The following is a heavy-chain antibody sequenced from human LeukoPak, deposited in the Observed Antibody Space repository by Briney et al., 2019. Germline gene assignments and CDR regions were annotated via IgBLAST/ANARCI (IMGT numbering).Heavy chain of an antibody. CDR3: ARGHIVATTHPYYFDY. V-gene: IGHV3-21*01. J-gene: IGHJ4*02. D-gene: IGHD5-12*01. CDR1: GFTFSSYS. Sequence: GGSLRLSCAASGFTFSSYSMNWVRQAPGKGLEWVSSISSSSSYIYYADSVKGRFTITRDNAKSSLYLQMNSLRAEDTAVYYCARGHIVATTHPYYFDYWGQGTLVTVSS. CDR2: ISSSSSYI.